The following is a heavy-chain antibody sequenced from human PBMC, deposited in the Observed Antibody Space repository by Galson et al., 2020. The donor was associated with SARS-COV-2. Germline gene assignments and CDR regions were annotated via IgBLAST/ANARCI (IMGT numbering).Heavy chain of an antibody. V-gene: IGHV4-61*02. D-gene: IGHD3-3*01. J-gene: IGHJ3*02. CDR1: GGSISSGSYY. CDR3: ARGELDFWSGSRGAFDI. CDR2: IYTSGST. Sequence: SETLSLTCTVSGGSISSGSYYWSWIRQPAGKGLEWIGRIYTSGSTNYNPSLKSRVTISVDTSKNQFSLKLSSVTAADTAVYYCARGELDFWSGSRGAFDIWGQGTMVTVSS.